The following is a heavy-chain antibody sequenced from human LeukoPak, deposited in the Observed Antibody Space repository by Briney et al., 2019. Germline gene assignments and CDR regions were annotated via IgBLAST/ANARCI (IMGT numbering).Heavy chain of an antibody. D-gene: IGHD3-10*01. V-gene: IGHV3-7*03. Sequence: GGSLRLSCAVSGFTFSSYWMSWVRQAPGKRLEWVANIKQDGSEKNYVNSVKGRFTISRDNAKNSLYLQMNSLRAEDTAVYYCARDQPFGSYWGQGTLVTVSS. CDR1: GFTFSSYW. CDR2: IKQDGSEK. J-gene: IGHJ4*02. CDR3: ARDQPFGSY.